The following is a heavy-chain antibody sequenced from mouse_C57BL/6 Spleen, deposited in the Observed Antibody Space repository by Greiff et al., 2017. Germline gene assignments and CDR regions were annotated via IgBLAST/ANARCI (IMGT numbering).Heavy chain of an antibody. CDR3: AKVYKSNYFWYFDV. CDR2: ISSGLSTI. D-gene: IGHD2-5*01. CDR1: GFTFSDYG. J-gene: IGHJ1*03. Sequence: EVMLVEPGGGLVKPGGSLKLSCAASGFTFSDYGMHWVRQAPEKGLEWVAYISSGLSTIYYADTVKGRFTISIDNAKNTLFLQMTSLRSEDTAMYYCAKVYKSNYFWYFDVWGTGTTVTVSS. V-gene: IGHV5-17*01.